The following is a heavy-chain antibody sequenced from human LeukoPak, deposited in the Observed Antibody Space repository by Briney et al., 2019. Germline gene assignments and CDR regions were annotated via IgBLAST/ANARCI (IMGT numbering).Heavy chain of an antibody. Sequence: GGSLRLPCAASGFTFSDYYMSWIRQAPGKGLEWVSYISSSGSTIYYADSVKGRFTISRDNAKNSLYLQMNSLRAEDTAVYYCARFRSGWYTVLGEGYYFDYWGQGTLVTVSS. CDR1: GFTFSDYY. CDR3: ARFRSGWYTVLGEGYYFDY. CDR2: ISSSGSTI. J-gene: IGHJ4*02. D-gene: IGHD6-19*01. V-gene: IGHV3-11*04.